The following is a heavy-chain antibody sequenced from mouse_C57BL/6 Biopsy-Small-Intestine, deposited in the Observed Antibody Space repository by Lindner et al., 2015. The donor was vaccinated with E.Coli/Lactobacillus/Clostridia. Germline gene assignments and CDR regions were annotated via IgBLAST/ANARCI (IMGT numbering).Heavy chain of an antibody. Sequence: VQLQESGGDLVKPGGSLKLSCAASGFTFSDFGVHWVRQAPEKGLEWVAYISSGSSTIYYADTVKGRFTISRDNAKNTLFLQMTSLRSEDTAMYYCARDYAGSDYWGQGTTLTVSS. CDR2: ISSGSSTI. CDR3: ARDYAGSDY. V-gene: IGHV5-17*01. CDR1: GFTFSDFG. D-gene: IGHD1-1*01. J-gene: IGHJ2*01.